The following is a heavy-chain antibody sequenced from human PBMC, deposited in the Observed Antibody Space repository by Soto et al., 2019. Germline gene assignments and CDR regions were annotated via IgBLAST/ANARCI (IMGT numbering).Heavy chain of an antibody. V-gene: IGHV5-51*01. J-gene: IGHJ6*02. Sequence: PGESLKISCKGSGYSFTSYWIGWVRQMPGKGLEWMGIIYPGDSDTRYSPSFQGQVTISADKSISTAYLQWSSLKASDTAMYYCARLGIAVAGTYGLDVWGQGSTVTGSS. CDR1: GYSFTSYW. CDR3: ARLGIAVAGTYGLDV. CDR2: IYPGDSDT. D-gene: IGHD6-19*01.